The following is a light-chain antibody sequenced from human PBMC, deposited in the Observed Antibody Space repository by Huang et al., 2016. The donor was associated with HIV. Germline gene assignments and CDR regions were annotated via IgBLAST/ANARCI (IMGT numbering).Light chain of an antibody. CDR2: DAS. CDR3: QQYSNWPPWT. J-gene: IGKJ1*01. CDR1: QSVSSN. V-gene: IGKV3-15*01. Sequence: EVVMTQSPATLSVSPGERATLSCRASQSVSSNLAWYQPKSGQAPRLLIYDASDRGTGIPARFSGSGSGTEFTLSISSLQTEDFAVYYCQQYSNWPPWTFGQGTKVEIK.